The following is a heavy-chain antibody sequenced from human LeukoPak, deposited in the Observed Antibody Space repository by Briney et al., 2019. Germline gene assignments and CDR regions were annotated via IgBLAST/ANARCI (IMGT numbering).Heavy chain of an antibody. Sequence: SETLSLTCTVSGGSISSSSYYWGWIRQPPGKGLEWIGYIYYSGSTNYNPSLKSRVTISVDTSKNQFSLKLNSVTAADTAVYYCARVSGYDWESFYDYWGQGTLVTVSS. D-gene: IGHD5-12*01. CDR2: IYYSGST. J-gene: IGHJ4*02. V-gene: IGHV4-61*05. CDR3: ARVSGYDWESFYDY. CDR1: GGSISSSSYY.